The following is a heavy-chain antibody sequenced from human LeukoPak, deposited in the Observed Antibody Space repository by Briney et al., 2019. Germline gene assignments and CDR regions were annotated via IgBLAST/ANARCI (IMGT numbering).Heavy chain of an antibody. CDR3: ARVRGRSNWFDP. Sequence: ASVKLSCKASGYTFISYGISWVRQAPGQRLEWMGWISAYKGNTKYAQKFQGRVTMTTDTSTSTAYMELRSVRSDDTAVYYCARVRGRSNWFDPWGQGTLVTVSS. V-gene: IGHV1-18*04. J-gene: IGHJ5*02. CDR1: GYTFISYG. CDR2: ISAYKGNT. D-gene: IGHD3-16*01.